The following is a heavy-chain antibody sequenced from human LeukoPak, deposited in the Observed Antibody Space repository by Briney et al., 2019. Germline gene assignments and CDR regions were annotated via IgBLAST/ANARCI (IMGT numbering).Heavy chain of an antibody. D-gene: IGHD7-27*01. CDR1: GYSFTSYD. Sequence: ASMKVSCKASGYSFTSYDINWVRQAPGHGPEWMGWMSPRSGSTGYAQKFQGRVAMTSDTSISTAYMELSRLTSDDTAVYYCARTPPNWGADYWGQGTLVTVSS. J-gene: IGHJ4*02. CDR2: MSPRSGST. V-gene: IGHV1-8*01. CDR3: ARTPPNWGADY.